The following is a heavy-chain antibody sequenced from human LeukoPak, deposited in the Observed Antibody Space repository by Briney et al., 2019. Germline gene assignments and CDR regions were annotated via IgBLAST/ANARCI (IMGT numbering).Heavy chain of an antibody. CDR1: GFTFSDHA. Sequence: GGSLRLSCAASGFTFSDHAMSWVRQTPAKGLESVSSISAGGDRTHYADSVKGRFTVSRDNSKNTLYLHMNSLRAEDTAVYYCARDGYSYGSIPPWIDYWGQGTLVTVSS. CDR2: ISAGGDRT. V-gene: IGHV3-23*01. D-gene: IGHD5-18*01. J-gene: IGHJ4*02. CDR3: ARDGYSYGSIPPWIDY.